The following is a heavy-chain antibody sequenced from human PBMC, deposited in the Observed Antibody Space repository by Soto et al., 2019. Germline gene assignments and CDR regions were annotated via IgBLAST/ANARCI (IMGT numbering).Heavy chain of an antibody. CDR1: GFTFSSYA. Sequence: GGSLRLSCAASGFTFSSYAMSWVRQAPGKGLEWVSSISGTGSSTYHADSVKARFTISRDNSKNTLYLQMNSLRADDSAIYYCAKGGDYGSGSRHFDFWGQGTLVTVSS. V-gene: IGHV3-23*01. CDR2: ISGTGSST. D-gene: IGHD3-10*01. CDR3: AKGGDYGSGSRHFDF. J-gene: IGHJ4*02.